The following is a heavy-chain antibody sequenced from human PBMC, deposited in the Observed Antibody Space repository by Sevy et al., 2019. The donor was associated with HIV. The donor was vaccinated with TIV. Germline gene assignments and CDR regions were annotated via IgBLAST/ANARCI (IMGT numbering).Heavy chain of an antibody. J-gene: IGHJ4*02. CDR1: GYTLTELS. Sequence: ASVKVSCKVSGYTLTELSMHWVRQAPGKGLEWMGGFDPEDGETLYAQKFQGRVTMTEDTSTDTAYMGLSSLRSEDTAVYYCTTMEYYHNIIGYSSGDYWGQGTLVTVSS. CDR3: TTMEYYHNIIGYSSGDY. V-gene: IGHV1-24*01. D-gene: IGHD3-22*01. CDR2: FDPEDGET.